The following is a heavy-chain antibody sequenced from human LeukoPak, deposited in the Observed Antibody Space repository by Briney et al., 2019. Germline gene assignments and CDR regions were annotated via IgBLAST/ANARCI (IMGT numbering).Heavy chain of an antibody. CDR2: IIPIFGTA. J-gene: IGHJ6*04. CDR1: GGTFSGYA. V-gene: IGHV1-69*13. D-gene: IGHD6-13*01. Sequence: SVKVSCKASGGTFSGYAITWVRQAPGQGLEWMGGIIPIFGTANYAQKFQGRVTITADESTSTAYMELSSMRSEDTAVYYCARSADSSSGYYYYGMDVWGKGTTVTVSS. CDR3: ARSADSSSGYYYYGMDV.